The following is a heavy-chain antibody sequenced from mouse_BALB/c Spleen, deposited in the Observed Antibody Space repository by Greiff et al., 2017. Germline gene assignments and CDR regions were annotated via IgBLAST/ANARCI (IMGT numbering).Heavy chain of an antibody. D-gene: IGHD1-2*01. CDR2: INPYNDGT. V-gene: IGHV1-14*01. J-gene: IGHJ1*01. CDR1: GYTFTSYV. CDR3: ARNYGNVAYWYFDV. Sequence: EVQLQQSGPELVKPGASVKMSCKASGYTFTSYVMHWVKQKPGQGLEWIGYINPYNDGTKYNEKFKGKATLTSDKSSSTAYMELSSLTSEDSAVYYCARNYGNVAYWYFDVWGAGTTVTVSS.